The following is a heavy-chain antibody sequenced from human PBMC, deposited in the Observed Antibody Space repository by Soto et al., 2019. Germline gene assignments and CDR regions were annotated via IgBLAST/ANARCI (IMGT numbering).Heavy chain of an antibody. CDR2: IYYSGST. J-gene: IGHJ3*02. D-gene: IGHD7-27*01. V-gene: IGHV4-61*01. Sequence: SETLSLTCTVSGGSVSSGSYYWSWIWQPPGKGLEWIGYIYYSGSTNYSPSLKSRVTISVDTSKNQFSLKLSSVTAADTAVYYCARDPLTGDDAFDIWGQGTMVTVS. CDR3: ARDPLTGDDAFDI. CDR1: GGSVSSGSYY.